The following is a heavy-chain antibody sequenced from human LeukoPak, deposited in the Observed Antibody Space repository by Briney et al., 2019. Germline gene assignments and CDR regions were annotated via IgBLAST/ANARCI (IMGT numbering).Heavy chain of an antibody. D-gene: IGHD2-2*02. CDR2: IYPNSGGT. V-gene: IGHV1-2*02. CDR1: GYTFTAYH. Sequence: ASVKVSCKASGYTFTAYHVHWVRQAPGQGLEWMGWIYPNSGGTDSARKFQGRVTLTRDTSISTAYMELTRLTSDDTAVHYCARGTCSTSSCYTFDYWGQGTLVTVSS. J-gene: IGHJ4*02. CDR3: ARGTCSTSSCYTFDY.